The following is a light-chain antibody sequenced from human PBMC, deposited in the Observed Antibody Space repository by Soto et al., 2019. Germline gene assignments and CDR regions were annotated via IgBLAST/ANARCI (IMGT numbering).Light chain of an antibody. CDR3: RQSYCTPLT. Sequence: DMEMTQSPSSLSASVGDRVTITCRASQSISNYLNWYQHKPGKVPKLLIYAASSLQSGVPTRFSGSVSGTDFTLTINSLHPEDFATYYCRQSYCTPLTFGGGTKIEIK. J-gene: IGKJ4*01. CDR2: AAS. V-gene: IGKV1-39*01. CDR1: QSISNY.